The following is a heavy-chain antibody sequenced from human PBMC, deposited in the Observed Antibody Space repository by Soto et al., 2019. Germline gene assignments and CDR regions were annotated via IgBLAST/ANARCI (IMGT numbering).Heavy chain of an antibody. CDR2: IYTGGST. J-gene: IGHJ6*02. CDR3: ARWGFYDSSGYYGYYYYGMDV. CDR1: GFTVSSNY. V-gene: IGHV3-53*01. Sequence: VGSLRLSCAASGFTVSSNYMSWVRQASGKGLEWVSVIYTGGSTYYADSVKGRFTISRDNSKNALSLQMNSLRAEDTAVYYCARWGFYDSSGYYGYYYYGMDVWGQGTTVTVSS. D-gene: IGHD3-22*01.